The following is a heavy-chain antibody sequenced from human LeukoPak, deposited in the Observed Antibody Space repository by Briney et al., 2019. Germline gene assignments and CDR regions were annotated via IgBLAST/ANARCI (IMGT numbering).Heavy chain of an antibody. CDR2: IKEDGGEK. CDR1: GFTLSSYW. CDR3: ARDTPLGELPGVSDY. J-gene: IGHJ4*02. V-gene: IGHV3-7*01. D-gene: IGHD1-26*01. Sequence: GGSLRLSCAASGFTLSSYWMSWVRQAPGKGLEWVANIKEDGGEKYYVDSVKGRFTISRDNAKNSLYLQMNSLRAEDTAVYYCARDTPLGELPGVSDYWGQGTLVTVSS.